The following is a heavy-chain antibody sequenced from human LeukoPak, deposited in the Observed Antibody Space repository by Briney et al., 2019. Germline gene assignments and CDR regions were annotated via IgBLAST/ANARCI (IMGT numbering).Heavy chain of an antibody. J-gene: IGHJ6*02. CDR1: GFTFSTYT. D-gene: IGHD3-22*01. Sequence: PGGSLRLSCTGSGFTFSTYTMHWVRQAPGRGLEWVAAISKEGDNKWYADSVKGRFTISRDNAKNTVFLQTDSVRPDDAAVFFCARSLITNSMDVWGQGTTVTVSS. CDR3: ARSLITNSMDV. V-gene: IGHV3-30-3*01. CDR2: ISKEGDNK.